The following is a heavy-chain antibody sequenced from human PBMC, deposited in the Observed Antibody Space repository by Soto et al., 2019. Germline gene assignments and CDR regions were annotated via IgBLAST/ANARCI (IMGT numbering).Heavy chain of an antibody. V-gene: IGHV4-34*01. Sequence: SETLSLTCAVYGGSFSGYYWSWIRQPPGKGLEWIGEINHSGSTNYNPSLKSRVTISVDTSKNQFSLKLSSVTAAGTAVYYCARRAIVVVPAAISYYSYYMEVWGKGTMVTVSS. D-gene: IGHD2-2*01. J-gene: IGHJ6*03. CDR1: GGSFSGYY. CDR3: ARRAIVVVPAAISYYSYYMEV. CDR2: INHSGST.